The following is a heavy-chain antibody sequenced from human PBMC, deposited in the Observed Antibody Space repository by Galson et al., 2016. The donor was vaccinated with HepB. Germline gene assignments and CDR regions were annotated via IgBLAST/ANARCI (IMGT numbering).Heavy chain of an antibody. D-gene: IGHD6-19*01. CDR1: GFTFNNYW. V-gene: IGHV3-7*01. J-gene: IGHJ4*02. Sequence: SLRLSCAASGFTFNNYWMTWVRQAPGKRLEFVANIKEDGSVRNYVDSVKGRLTISRDNAKNSLFLQMNSLRAEDTAVYYCARDPGYSSFDCWGQGTLVTVSS. CDR2: IKEDGSVR. CDR3: ARDPGYSSFDC.